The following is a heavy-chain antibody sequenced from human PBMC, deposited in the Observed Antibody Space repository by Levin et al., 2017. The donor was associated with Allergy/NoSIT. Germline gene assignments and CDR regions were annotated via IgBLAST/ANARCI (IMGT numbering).Heavy chain of an antibody. J-gene: IGHJ4*02. D-gene: IGHD1-26*01. CDR1: GFTFSNAW. CDR3: TTYTTADRSELGD. CDR2: IKSKTDGGTT. V-gene: IGHV3-15*01. Sequence: GGSLRLSCTASGFTFSNAWMSWVRQAPGKGLEWVGRIKSKTDGGTTDYAAVVKGRFTISRDDSKNALYLQMNSLKTEDTAVYYCTTYTTADRSELGDWGQGTLVTVSS.